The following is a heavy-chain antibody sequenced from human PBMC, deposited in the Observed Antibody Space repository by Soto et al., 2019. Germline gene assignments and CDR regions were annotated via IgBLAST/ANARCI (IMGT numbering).Heavy chain of an antibody. Sequence: EVQLLQSGGGLVQPGGSLRLSCAASGFTFTSYSMTWVRQTPGKGLEWVAAVNPGGYSTFYADSVKGRFTISCDKSNKTLSLQMNSLRAEDTAVYYCAKDLRAGSGYDFDFRDQGTMVTVSS. CDR2: VNPGGYST. J-gene: IGHJ4*02. D-gene: IGHD5-12*01. CDR3: AKDLRAGSGYDFDF. V-gene: IGHV3-23*01. CDR1: GFTFTSYS.